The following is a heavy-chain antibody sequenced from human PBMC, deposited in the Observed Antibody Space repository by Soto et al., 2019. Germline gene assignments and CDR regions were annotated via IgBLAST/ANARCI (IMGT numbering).Heavy chain of an antibody. CDR2: IVVGSGNT. CDR1: GFTFTSSA. CDR3: AADRYSGYDRYYGMDV. D-gene: IGHD5-12*01. Sequence: SVKVSCKPSGFTFTSSAVQWVRQARGQRLEWIGWIVVGSGNTNYAQKFQERVTITSDMSTSTAYLELSSLRSEDTTVYYCAADRYSGYDRYYGMDVWGQGTTVTVSS. J-gene: IGHJ6*02. V-gene: IGHV1-58*01.